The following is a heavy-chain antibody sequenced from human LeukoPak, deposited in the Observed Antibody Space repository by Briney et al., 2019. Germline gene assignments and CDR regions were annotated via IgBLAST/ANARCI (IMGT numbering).Heavy chain of an antibody. Sequence: PSETLSLTCTVSGGSISSYYWSWIRQPPGKGLEWIGYIYYSGSTNYNPSLKSRVTISVDTSKTQFSLKLSSVTAADTAVYYCARHRRPELVLWFDPWGQGTLVTVSS. CDR3: ARHRRPELVLWFDP. CDR1: GGSISSYY. J-gene: IGHJ5*02. D-gene: IGHD6-13*01. CDR2: IYYSGST. V-gene: IGHV4-59*08.